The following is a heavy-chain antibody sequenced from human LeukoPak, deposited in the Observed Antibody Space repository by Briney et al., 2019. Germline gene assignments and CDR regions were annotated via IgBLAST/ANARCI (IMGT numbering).Heavy chain of an antibody. CDR3: AKDLPSEFEAVVVVAATLPWFDP. V-gene: IGHV3-30*02. J-gene: IGHJ5*02. CDR1: GFTFSSYG. D-gene: IGHD2-15*01. Sequence: GGSLRLSCAASGFTFSSYGMHWVRQAPGKGLEWVAFIRYDGSNKYYADSVKGRFTISRDNSKNTLYLQMNSLRAEDTAVYYCAKDLPSEFEAVVVVAATLPWFDPWGQGTLVTVSP. CDR2: IRYDGSNK.